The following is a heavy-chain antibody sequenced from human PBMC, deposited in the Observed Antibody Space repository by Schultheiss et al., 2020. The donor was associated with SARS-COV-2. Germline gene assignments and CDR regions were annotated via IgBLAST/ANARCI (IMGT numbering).Heavy chain of an antibody. J-gene: IGHJ6*02. V-gene: IGHV3-23*01. CDR2: ISGSGDRT. D-gene: IGHD6-19*01. CDR1: GFTVSSNY. Sequence: GGSLRLSCAASGFTVSSNYMTWVRQAPGKGLEWVSAISGSGDRTYYADSVKGRFTISRDNSMNTLYLQMGSLRDEDTALYYCAKKASIAVAGYGMDVWGQGTTVTVSS. CDR3: AKKASIAVAGYGMDV.